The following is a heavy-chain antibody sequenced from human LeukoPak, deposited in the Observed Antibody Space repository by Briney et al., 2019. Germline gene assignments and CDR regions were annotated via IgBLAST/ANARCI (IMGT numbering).Heavy chain of an antibody. CDR2: ISGSGGST. D-gene: IGHD6-19*01. CDR1: GFTFSSYA. V-gene: IGHV3-23*01. Sequence: GGSLRLSCAASGFTFSSYAMSWVRQAPGKGLEWVSAISGSGGSTYYADSVKGRFTISRDNSKNTLYLQMNSLRAEDTAVYYCAKGLMAVAGRLYYYGMDVWGQGTTVTVSS. CDR3: AKGLMAVAGRLYYYGMDV. J-gene: IGHJ6*02.